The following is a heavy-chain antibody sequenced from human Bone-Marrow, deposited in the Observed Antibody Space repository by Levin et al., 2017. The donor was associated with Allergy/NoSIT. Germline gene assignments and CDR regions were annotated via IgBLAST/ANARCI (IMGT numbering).Heavy chain of an antibody. J-gene: IGHJ6*02. CDR2: INHSGST. D-gene: IGHD3-9*01. CDR1: GGSFSGHY. V-gene: IGHV4-34*01. CDR3: ARGLRYYDILTGYYPSRNYYGMDV. Sequence: GSLRLSCAVYGGSFSGHYWSWIRQPPGKGLEWIGEINHSGSTNYNPSLKSRVTISVDTSKTQFSLKLSSVTAADTAVYYCARGLRYYDILTGYYPSRNYYGMDVWGQGTTVTVSS.